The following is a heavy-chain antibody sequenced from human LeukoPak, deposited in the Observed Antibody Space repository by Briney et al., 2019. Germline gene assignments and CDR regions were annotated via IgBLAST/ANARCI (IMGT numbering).Heavy chain of an antibody. Sequence: PGGSLRLSCAASGFTFSSYSMKWVRQAPGKGLEWVSYISSSSSTIYYADSVKGRFTISRDNAKNSLYLQINSLRAEDTAVYYCARDPRWFGELLPNWFDPWGQGTLVTVSS. CDR1: GFTFSSYS. CDR2: ISSSSSTI. J-gene: IGHJ5*02. V-gene: IGHV3-48*01. CDR3: ARDPRWFGELLPNWFDP. D-gene: IGHD3-10*01.